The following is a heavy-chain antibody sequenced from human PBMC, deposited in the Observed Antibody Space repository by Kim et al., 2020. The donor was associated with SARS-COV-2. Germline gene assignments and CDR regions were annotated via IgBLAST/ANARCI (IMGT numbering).Heavy chain of an antibody. J-gene: IGHJ4*02. CDR2: IGTTGNPV. V-gene: IGHV3-48*02. D-gene: IGHD4-17*01. CDR3: ARGTYGDYSFEN. Sequence: GGSLRLSCEAFGFTFTSHRMNWVRQAPGRGLEWISQIGTTGNPVYYADSVKGRFTVSRDNAKNSLFLQMNSLRDEDTAMYYCARGTYGDYSFENWGQGTLVTVSS. CDR1: GFTFTSHR.